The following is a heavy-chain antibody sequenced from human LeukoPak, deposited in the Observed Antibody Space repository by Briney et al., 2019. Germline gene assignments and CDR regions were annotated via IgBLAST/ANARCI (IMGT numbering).Heavy chain of an antibody. J-gene: IGHJ3*02. CDR3: ARGGSESYYNVRIVNAFDI. Sequence: SETLSLTCTVSGGSISSYYWSWIRQPPGKGLEWIGYIYYSGSTNYNPSLKSRVTISVDTSKNQFSLKLSSVTAADTAVYYCARGGSESYYNVRIVNAFDIWGQGTMVTVSS. D-gene: IGHD3-10*01. V-gene: IGHV4-59*01. CDR1: GGSISSYY. CDR2: IYYSGST.